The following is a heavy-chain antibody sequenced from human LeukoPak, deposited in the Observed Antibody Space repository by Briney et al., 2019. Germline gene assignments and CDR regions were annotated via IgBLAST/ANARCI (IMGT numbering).Heavy chain of an antibody. CDR3: ARVGGYYDSSGYLQRDAFDI. Sequence: PSETLSLTCAVSGGSISSVNWWTWVRQPPGKGLEWIGEIFHSGSTNYNPSLKSRVTISVDKSKNQFSLKLSSVTAADTALYYCARVGGYYDSSGYLQRDAFDIWGQGTMATVSS. CDR1: GGSISSVNW. D-gene: IGHD3-22*01. CDR2: IFHSGST. V-gene: IGHV4-4*02. J-gene: IGHJ3*02.